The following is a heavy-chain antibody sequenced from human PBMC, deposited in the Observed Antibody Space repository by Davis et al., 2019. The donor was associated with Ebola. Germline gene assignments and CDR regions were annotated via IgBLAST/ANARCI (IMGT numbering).Heavy chain of an antibody. Sequence: GESLKISCAASGFTFDDYAMHWVRQAPGKGLEWVGFIRSKAYGGTTEYAASVKGRFTISRDDSKSIAYLQMNSLKTEDTAVYYCTRASSSTSFDNWFDPWGQGTLVTVSS. J-gene: IGHJ5*02. CDR2: IRSKAYGGTT. CDR3: TRASSSTSFDNWFDP. D-gene: IGHD2-2*01. V-gene: IGHV3-49*04. CDR1: GFTFDDYA.